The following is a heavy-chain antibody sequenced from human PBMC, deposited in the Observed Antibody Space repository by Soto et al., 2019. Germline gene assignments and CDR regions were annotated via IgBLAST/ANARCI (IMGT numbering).Heavy chain of an antibody. CDR1: GGSISSGDYY. CDR2: IYYSGST. J-gene: IGHJ4*02. Sequence: SETLSLTCTVSGGSISSGDYYWSWIRQPPGKGLEWIGYIYYSGSTYYNPSLKSRVTISVDTSKNQFSLKLSSVTAADTAVYYGARELFSGTRGIFDYWGQGTLVTVSS. CDR3: ARELFSGTRGIFDY. D-gene: IGHD6-13*01. V-gene: IGHV4-30-4*01.